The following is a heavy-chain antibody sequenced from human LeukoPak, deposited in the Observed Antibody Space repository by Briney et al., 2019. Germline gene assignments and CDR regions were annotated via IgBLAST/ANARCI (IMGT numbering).Heavy chain of an antibody. Sequence: GGCLRLSCSAPGFTFSDYYISSIRQAPGKVLEWVSYISGSTSYTKYADSVKGRFTISRDNDKNSLYLKMNSLRAEDTAVYYCARDRSWGSGYNYGMDVWGQGTTVTVSS. J-gene: IGHJ6*02. CDR3: ARDRSWGSGYNYGMDV. CDR2: ISGSTSYT. D-gene: IGHD2-15*01. CDR1: GFTFSDYY. V-gene: IGHV3-11*05.